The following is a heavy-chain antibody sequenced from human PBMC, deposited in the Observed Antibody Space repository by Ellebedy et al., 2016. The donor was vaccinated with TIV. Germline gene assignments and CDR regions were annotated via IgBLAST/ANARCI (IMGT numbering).Heavy chain of an antibody. CDR2: INPSGGST. CDR3: ARGIHYGMDV. CDR1: GYTFTNYK. J-gene: IGHJ6*02. D-gene: IGHD5-18*01. V-gene: IGHV1-46*01. Sequence: ASVKVSXKASGYTFTNYKIHWVRQAPGQGLEWVGLINPSGGSTYYAQKFQGRVTMTRDTSTSTLYMDLSSLRSEDTAVYYCARGIHYGMDVWGQGTTVTVSS.